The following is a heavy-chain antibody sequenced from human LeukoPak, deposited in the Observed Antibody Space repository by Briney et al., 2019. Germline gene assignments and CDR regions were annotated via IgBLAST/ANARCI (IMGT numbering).Heavy chain of an antibody. V-gene: IGHV1-2*02. CDR1: GYVFTGYY. Sequence: GASVKVSCKASGYVFTGYYIHWVRQAPGQGLEWMGWMNPNSGGTDYAQNFQGRVTMTRDTSISTAYMELSRLRFDDTAVYYCARDVFDGYAIHHKFDPWGQGTLVTVSS. CDR3: ARDVFDGYAIHHKFDP. J-gene: IGHJ5*02. CDR2: MNPNSGGT. D-gene: IGHD2-2*01.